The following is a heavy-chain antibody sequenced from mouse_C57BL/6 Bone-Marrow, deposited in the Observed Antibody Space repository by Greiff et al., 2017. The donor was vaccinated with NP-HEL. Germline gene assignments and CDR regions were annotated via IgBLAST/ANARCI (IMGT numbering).Heavy chain of an antibody. Sequence: VQLQQSGPVLVKPGASVKMSCKASGYTFTDYYMNWVKQSHGKSLEWIGVINPYNGGTSYNQKFKGKATLTVDKSSSTAYMELNSLTSEDSAVYYCARWNYGSSPFDYWGQGTTLTVSS. CDR1: GYTFTDYY. J-gene: IGHJ2*01. CDR2: INPYNGGT. D-gene: IGHD1-1*01. V-gene: IGHV1-19*01. CDR3: ARWNYGSSPFDY.